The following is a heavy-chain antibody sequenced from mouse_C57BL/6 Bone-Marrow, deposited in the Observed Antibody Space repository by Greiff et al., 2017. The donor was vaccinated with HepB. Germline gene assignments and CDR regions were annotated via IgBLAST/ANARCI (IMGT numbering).Heavy chain of an antibody. CDR2: IDPENGDT. D-gene: IGHD2-3*01. V-gene: IGHV14-4*01. CDR1: GFNIKDDY. J-gene: IGHJ2*01. Sequence: VQLQQSGAELVRPGASVKLSCTASGFNIKDDYMHWVNQRPEQGLEWIGWIDPENGDTEYASKFQGKATITADTSSNTAYLPLSSLTSEDTAVYYCTTRGYYAYYFDYWGQGTTLTVSS. CDR3: TTRGYYAYYFDY.